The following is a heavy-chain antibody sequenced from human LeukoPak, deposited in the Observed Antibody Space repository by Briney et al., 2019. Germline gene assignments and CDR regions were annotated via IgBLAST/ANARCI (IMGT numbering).Heavy chain of an antibody. CDR1: GFTFSSYA. CDR3: AKDGGGGESYSSSWYWYYYYYMDV. Sequence: PGGSLRLSCAASGFTFSSYAMSWVRQAPGKGLEWVSAISGSGGSTYYADSVKGRFTISRDNSKKTLYLQMNSLRAEDTAVYYCAKDGGGGESYSSSWYWYYYYYMDVWGKGTTVSVSS. V-gene: IGHV3-23*01. D-gene: IGHD6-13*01. J-gene: IGHJ6*03. CDR2: ISGSGGST.